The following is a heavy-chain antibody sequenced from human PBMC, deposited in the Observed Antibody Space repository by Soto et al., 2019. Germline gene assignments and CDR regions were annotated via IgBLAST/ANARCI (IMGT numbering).Heavy chain of an antibody. CDR3: ARGDYAGWDFDY. V-gene: IGHV3-48*02. Sequence: EVQLVESGGALVESGGSLRLSCAASGFTFSNYGMNWVRQAPGKGLEWVSYISGNGATTYYPDSMKGRFTISRDNAKNSLYLQVNSLRDEDTAVYYCARGDYAGWDFDYWGQGTLVTVSS. CDR2: ISGNGATT. D-gene: IGHD3-16*01. CDR1: GFTFSNYG. J-gene: IGHJ4*02.